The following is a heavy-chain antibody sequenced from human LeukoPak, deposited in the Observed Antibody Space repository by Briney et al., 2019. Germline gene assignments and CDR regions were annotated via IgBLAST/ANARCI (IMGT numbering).Heavy chain of an antibody. CDR3: ARGLKVVVTALGY. D-gene: IGHD2-21*02. CDR2: INWNGGST. Sequence: PGGSLRLSCAASGFTFDDYGMSWGRHAPGKGLEWDSGINWNGGSTDYADSVKGRFTISRDNAKNSLYLQMNSLRAEDTALYYCARGLKVVVTALGYWGQGTLVTVSS. CDR1: GFTFDDYG. J-gene: IGHJ4*02. V-gene: IGHV3-20*04.